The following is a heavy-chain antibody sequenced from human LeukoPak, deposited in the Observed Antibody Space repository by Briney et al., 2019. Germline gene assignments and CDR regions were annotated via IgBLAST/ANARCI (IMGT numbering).Heavy chain of an antibody. D-gene: IGHD5-24*01. CDR3: ARDGRDGYNFFDY. CDR2: INPNSGGT. CDR1: GYTFTDYY. V-gene: IGHV1-2*02. Sequence: ASVKVSCKASGYTFTDYYMHWVRQAPGQGLEWMGWINPNSGGTNYAQKFQGRVTMTRDTSISTAYMELSRLRSDDTAVYYCARDGRDGYNFFDYWGQGTLVTVSS. J-gene: IGHJ4*02.